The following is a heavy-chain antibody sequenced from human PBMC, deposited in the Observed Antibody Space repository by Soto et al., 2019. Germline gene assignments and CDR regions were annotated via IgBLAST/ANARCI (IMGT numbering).Heavy chain of an antibody. CDR1: GFPFSDYW. J-gene: IGHJ4*02. CDR2: IKQDGSDK. CDR3: AREFYAFDY. D-gene: IGHD2-2*01. V-gene: IGHV3-7*01. Sequence: GGSLRLSCAASGFPFSDYWMTCVRQAPGKGLEWLANIKQDGSDKDYVDSVKGRFTISRDNAKNSLYLQMNSLRAEDTAVYYCAREFYAFDYWGQGALVTVSS.